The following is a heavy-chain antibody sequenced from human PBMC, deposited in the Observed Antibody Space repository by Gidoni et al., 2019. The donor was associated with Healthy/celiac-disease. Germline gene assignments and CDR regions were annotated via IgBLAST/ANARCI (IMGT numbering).Heavy chain of an antibody. J-gene: IGHJ6*02. D-gene: IGHD2-15*01. CDR1: GGSFSGYY. CDR2: INHSGST. Sequence: QVQLQQWGAGLLKPSETLSLTCAVYGGSFSGYYWSWIRQPPGKGLEWIGEINHSGSTNYNPSLKSRVTISVDTSKNQFSLKLSSVTAADTAVYYCARGRVIVVVVAATYYGMDVWGQGTTVTVSS. V-gene: IGHV4-34*01. CDR3: ARGRVIVVVVAATYYGMDV.